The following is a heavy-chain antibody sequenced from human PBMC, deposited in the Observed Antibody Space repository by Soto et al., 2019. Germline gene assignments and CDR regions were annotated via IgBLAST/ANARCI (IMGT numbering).Heavy chain of an antibody. D-gene: IGHD6-6*01. CDR1: GGTISSYA. V-gene: IGHV1-69*01. CDR3: ARGAAARIGSGWYYSYGMDV. Sequence: SVKVSCKASGGTISSYAISWVQQAHGQGLEWMGGIIPIFGTANYAQKFQGSVTITADESTSTAYMALSSLRSEATAVYYCARGAAARIGSGWYYSYGMDVWGQGPTVTVSS. J-gene: IGHJ6*02. CDR2: IIPIFGTA.